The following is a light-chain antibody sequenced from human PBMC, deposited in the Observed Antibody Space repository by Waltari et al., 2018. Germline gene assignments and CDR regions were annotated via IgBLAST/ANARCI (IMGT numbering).Light chain of an antibody. J-gene: IGKJ4*01. CDR2: APS. V-gene: IGKV1-16*02. CDR3: QQYDTYPPT. CDR1: QGIRTF. Sequence: IQMTQSPSSLSASVGDTFPITCRARQGIRTFLAWFQQEPGKAPKSLIYAPSSLPSGVPSKVSGSGSGTNFTLTISSLQPEDFATYYCQQYDTYPPTFGGGTKVEIK.